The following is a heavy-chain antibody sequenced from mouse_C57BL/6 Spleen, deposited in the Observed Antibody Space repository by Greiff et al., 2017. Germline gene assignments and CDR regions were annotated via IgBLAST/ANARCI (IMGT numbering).Heavy chain of an antibody. D-gene: IGHD1-1*01. J-gene: IGHJ1*03. CDR1: GYTFTSYW. CDR3: AREGGYYGSSYVYFDV. CDR2: IDPSDSET. Sequence: QVQLQQPGAELVRPGSSVKLSCKASGYTFTSYWMHWVKQRPIQGLEWIGNIDPSDSETHYNQKFKDKATLTVDKSSSTAYMQLSSLTSEDSAVYYCAREGGYYGSSYVYFDVWGTGTTVTVSS. V-gene: IGHV1-52*01.